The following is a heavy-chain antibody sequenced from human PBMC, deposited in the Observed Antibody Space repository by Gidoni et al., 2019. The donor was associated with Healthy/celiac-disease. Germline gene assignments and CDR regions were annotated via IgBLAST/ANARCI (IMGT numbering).Heavy chain of an antibody. CDR1: GFTFSSYA. J-gene: IGHJ4*02. CDR2: ISGSGGST. CDR3: AKSWNYSLRNPYFDY. D-gene: IGHD1-7*01. Sequence: EVQLLESGGGLVQPGGSLRLSCAASGFTFSSYAMSWVRQAQGKGLEWVSAISGSGGSTYYADSVKGRFTISRDNSKNTLYLQMNSLRAEDTAVYYCAKSWNYSLRNPYFDYWGQGTLVTVSS. V-gene: IGHV3-23*01.